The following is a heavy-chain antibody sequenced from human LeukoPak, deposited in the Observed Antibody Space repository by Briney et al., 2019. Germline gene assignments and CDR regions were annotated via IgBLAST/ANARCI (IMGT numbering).Heavy chain of an antibody. V-gene: IGHV3-23*01. CDR2: ISGSGANT. Sequence: GGSLRLSCLTSGFTFSTNAMSWVRQAPGKGLEWISGISGSGANTYYADSVKGRFTISRDSSRNTLFLHMNTLRAEDTAIYYCAKDRTVGASYWYFDLWGRGTLVTVSS. CDR3: AKDRTVGASYWYFDL. CDR1: GFTFSTNA. D-gene: IGHD1-26*01. J-gene: IGHJ2*01.